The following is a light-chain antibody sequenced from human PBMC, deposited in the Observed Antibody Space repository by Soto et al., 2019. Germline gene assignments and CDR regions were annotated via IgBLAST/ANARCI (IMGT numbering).Light chain of an antibody. V-gene: IGLV2-23*01. CDR3: CSFAVGAALV. Sequence: QSALTQPASVSASPGQSITISCTGTSSNVGTYDRVSWYQHHPDKAPKLIIYEGTKRPSGISSRFSGSKSGNTASLTISGLQAEDDADYYCCSFAVGAALVFGGGTKVTVL. CDR1: SSNVGTYDR. CDR2: EGT. J-gene: IGLJ2*01.